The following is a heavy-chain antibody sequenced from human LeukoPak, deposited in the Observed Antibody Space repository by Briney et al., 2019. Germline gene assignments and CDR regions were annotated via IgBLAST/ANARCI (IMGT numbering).Heavy chain of an antibody. CDR1: GGSISRTTYY. CDR2: ISYSGNT. J-gene: IGHJ4*02. CDR3: VFYYDRAWDYFDY. V-gene: IGHV4-39*01. D-gene: IGHD3-22*01. Sequence: SETLSLTCTVSGGSISRTTYYWGWIRQPPGKGLEWIGSISYSGNTYYNPSLESRVTISVATSKNQFSLILSSVTAADTAVYYCVFYYDRAWDYFDYWGQGTLVTVSS.